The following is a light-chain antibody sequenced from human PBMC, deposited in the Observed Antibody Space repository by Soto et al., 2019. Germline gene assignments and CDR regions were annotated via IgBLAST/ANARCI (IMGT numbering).Light chain of an antibody. CDR2: SSD. J-gene: IGLJ2*01. V-gene: IGLV1-44*01. Sequence: QSVLTQPPSASGTPGQRVTISCSGSSSNIGSNTVNWYQQLPGAAPKLLIYSSDQRPSGVPGRFSGSKSGNSASLAISGLQSEDEAEYYCAAWDDSLNGVLFGGGTKLTVL. CDR1: SSNIGSNT. CDR3: AAWDDSLNGVL.